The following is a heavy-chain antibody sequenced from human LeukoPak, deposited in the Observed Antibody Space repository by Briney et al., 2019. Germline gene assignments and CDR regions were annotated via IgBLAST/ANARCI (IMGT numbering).Heavy chain of an antibody. CDR1: GFTFSDHY. J-gene: IGHJ4*02. Sequence: GPSLRLSCAASGFTFSDHYMDWVRQAPGKGLEWVVRTRNKANSYITEYAASVKGRFTISRDDSKNSLYLQMNSLKTEDTAVYYCARDSGLGPTWHPFDHWGQGTPVTVSS. CDR3: ARDSGLGPTWHPFDH. V-gene: IGHV3-72*01. D-gene: IGHD1-26*01. CDR2: TRNKANSYIT.